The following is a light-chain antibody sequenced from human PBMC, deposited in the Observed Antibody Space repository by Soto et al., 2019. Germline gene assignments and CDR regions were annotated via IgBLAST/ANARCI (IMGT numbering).Light chain of an antibody. V-gene: IGKV3-20*01. CDR2: GAS. CDR3: QQYGSSLWT. CDR1: QSVSSSR. Sequence: DIVLTLSPGTLSLSPGERDTLSCRASQSVSSSRLAWYRQKNGQAPRLLIYGASSRATGIPDRFSGSGYGTDFNLTISRLETEDFAVYYCQQYGSSLWTFGQGTKVDIK. J-gene: IGKJ1*01.